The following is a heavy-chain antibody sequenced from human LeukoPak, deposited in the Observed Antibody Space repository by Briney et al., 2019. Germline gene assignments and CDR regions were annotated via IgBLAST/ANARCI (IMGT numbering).Heavy chain of an antibody. CDR1: GYTLTELS. CDR3: ATVGAMVRGGYDAFDI. CDR2: FDPEDGET. J-gene: IGHJ3*02. D-gene: IGHD3-10*01. V-gene: IGHV1-24*01. Sequence: GASVKVSCKVSGYTLTELSMHWARQAPGKGLEWMGGFDPEDGETIYAQKFQGRVTMTEDTSTDTAYMELSSLRSEDTAVYYCATVGAMVRGGYDAFDIWGQGTMVTVSS.